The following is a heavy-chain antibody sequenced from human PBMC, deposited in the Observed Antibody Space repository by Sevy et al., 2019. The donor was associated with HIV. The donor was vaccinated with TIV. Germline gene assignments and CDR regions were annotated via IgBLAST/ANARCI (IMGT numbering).Heavy chain of an antibody. CDR2: INPDGSDK. CDR3: EEGGGAH. J-gene: IGHJ4*01. D-gene: IGHD3-16*01. CDR1: GFIFSNSW. Sequence: GGSLRLSCAASGFIFSNSWMTWVRQAPGRGLECVATINPDGSDKYYVDSVKGRFIVSRDNAKNSLFLQMNSLRDEDTAGDQCEEGGGAHWGHGALVTVSS. V-gene: IGHV3-7*01.